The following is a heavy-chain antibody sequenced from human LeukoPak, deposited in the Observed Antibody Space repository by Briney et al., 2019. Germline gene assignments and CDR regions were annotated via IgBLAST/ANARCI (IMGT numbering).Heavy chain of an antibody. CDR2: IFYRGTT. J-gene: IGHJ5*02. CDR1: GDSISSADYY. CDR3: VRELSSPNWFDP. V-gene: IGHV4-30-4*01. Sequence: SQTLSLTCTVSGDSISSADYYWSWIRQPPGQGLEWIGYIFYRGTTYYNPSLKSRVTMSVDTSKSQFFLRLSSVTAADTAIYYCVRELSSPNWFDPWGQGTLVTVSS. D-gene: IGHD6-13*01.